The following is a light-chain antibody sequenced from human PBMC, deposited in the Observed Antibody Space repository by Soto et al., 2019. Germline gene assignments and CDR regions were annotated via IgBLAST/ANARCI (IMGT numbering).Light chain of an antibody. CDR1: QSVSSN. V-gene: IGKV3-20*01. CDR2: AAS. J-gene: IGKJ3*01. Sequence: EIMMTQSPAIRSVSPGERATLSCRVSQSVSSNLAWYQQKPGQAPRLLIYAASSRAAGIPDRFSGSGSGTDLTLTISRLENEDFAVYYCQQHGSSGIAFGPGTKVDIX. CDR3: QQHGSSGIA.